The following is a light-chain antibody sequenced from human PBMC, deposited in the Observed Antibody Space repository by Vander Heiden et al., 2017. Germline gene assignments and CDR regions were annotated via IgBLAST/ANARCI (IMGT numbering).Light chain of an antibody. Sequence: DIVLTHYPATLSLYPVEKATLSCRASQSVSTYLAWYQQKPGQAPRLLIYDASKRATSIPARFSGSGSGTDVTITISSLVPEDFAVYYCQQQSNWPLRTFGGGTKVEIK. CDR1: QSVSTY. J-gene: IGKJ4*01. CDR3: QQQSNWPLRT. V-gene: IGKV3-11*01. CDR2: DAS.